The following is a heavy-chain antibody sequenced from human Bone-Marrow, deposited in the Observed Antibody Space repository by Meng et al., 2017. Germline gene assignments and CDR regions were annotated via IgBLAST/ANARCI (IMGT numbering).Heavy chain of an antibody. V-gene: IGHV3-23*01. Sequence: EVQLLESGGGLVQPGGSLRLSCAASGFIFSNYAMTWVRQAPGKGLGWVSTITGSGASTYYADSVKGRFTISRDNSKNTLYLQMNSLSAEDTALYYCVRDFGGESDLWGQGTLVTVSS. J-gene: IGHJ5*02. D-gene: IGHD3-10*01. CDR3: VRDFGGESDL. CDR1: GFIFSNYA. CDR2: ITGSGAST.